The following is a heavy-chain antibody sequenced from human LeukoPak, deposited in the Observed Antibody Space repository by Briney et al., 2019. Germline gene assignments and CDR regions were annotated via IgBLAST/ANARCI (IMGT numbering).Heavy chain of an antibody. D-gene: IGHD3-10*01. V-gene: IGHV3-74*01. CDR3: AKGALRPWFGEFVHAFDI. CDR1: GFTFSSYW. CDR2: INPGGSSI. Sequence: GGSLRLSCAASGFTFSSYWMHWVRQVPGKGLVWVARINPGGSSITYADSVKGRFTISRDNAKNTLYLQMDSLRAEDTGVYYCAKGALRPWFGEFVHAFDIWGQGTMVTVSS. J-gene: IGHJ3*02.